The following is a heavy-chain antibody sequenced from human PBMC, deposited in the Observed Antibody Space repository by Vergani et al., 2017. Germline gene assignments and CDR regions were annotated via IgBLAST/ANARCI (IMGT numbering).Heavy chain of an antibody. CDR1: GGTFSSYA. CDR3: SSEASDPYCSSTSCYSVY. Sequence: QVQLVQSGAEVKKPGSSVKVSCKASGGTFSSYAISWVRQAPGQGLEWMGGIIPIFGTANYAQKFQGRVTITADESTSTAYMELSSLRSEDTAVSYCSSEASDPYCSSTSCYSVYWGQGTLVTVSS. J-gene: IGHJ4*02. V-gene: IGHV1-69*01. D-gene: IGHD2-2*01. CDR2: IIPIFGTA.